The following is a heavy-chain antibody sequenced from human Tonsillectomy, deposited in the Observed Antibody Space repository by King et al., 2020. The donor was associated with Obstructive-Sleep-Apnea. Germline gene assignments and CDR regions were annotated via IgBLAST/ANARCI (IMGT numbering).Heavy chain of an antibody. Sequence: VQLQESGPGLVKPSQTLSLTCTVSGCSISSGDYYWSWIRQPPGKGLEWIGYIYYSGSTYYNPSLKSRVTISVDTSKNQFSLKLSSVTAADTAVYYCARGRSSSWYGEERTEDVDYWGQGTLVTVSS. V-gene: IGHV4-30-4*01. D-gene: IGHD6-13*01. CDR3: ARGRSSSWYGEERTEDVDY. J-gene: IGHJ4*02. CDR2: IYYSGST. CDR1: GCSISSGDYY.